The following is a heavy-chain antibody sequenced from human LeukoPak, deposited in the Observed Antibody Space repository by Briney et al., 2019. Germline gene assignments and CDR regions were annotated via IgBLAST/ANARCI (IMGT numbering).Heavy chain of an antibody. CDR2: ISAYNGNT. D-gene: IGHD2-2*01. CDR3: ARPLGYCSSTSCHWGFDY. J-gene: IGHJ4*02. Sequence: GASVKVSCKASGYTFTSYGISWVRQAPGQGLEWMGWISAYNGNTNYAQKLQGRVTMTTDTSTSTAYMELRSLRSDDTAVYYCARPLGYCSSTSCHWGFDYWGQGTLVTVSS. V-gene: IGHV1-18*01. CDR1: GYTFTSYG.